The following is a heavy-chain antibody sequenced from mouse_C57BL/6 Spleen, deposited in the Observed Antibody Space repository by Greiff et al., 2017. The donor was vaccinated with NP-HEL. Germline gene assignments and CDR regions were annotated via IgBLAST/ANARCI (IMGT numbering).Heavy chain of an antibody. J-gene: IGHJ2*01. Sequence: QVQLQQSGAELARPGASVKLSCKASGYTFTSYGISWVKQRTGQGLEWIGEIYPRSGNTYYNEKFKGKATLTADKSSSTAYMELRSLTSEDSAGYFCARSYGNYLYYFYDWGQGTTLTVAS. CDR1: GYTFTSYG. D-gene: IGHD2-1*01. CDR3: ARSYGNYLYYFYD. V-gene: IGHV1-81*01. CDR2: IYPRSGNT.